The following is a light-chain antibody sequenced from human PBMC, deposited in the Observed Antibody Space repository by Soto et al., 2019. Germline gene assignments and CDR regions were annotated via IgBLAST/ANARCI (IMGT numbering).Light chain of an antibody. CDR1: QSVLYSSNNKNY. V-gene: IGKV4-1*01. J-gene: IGKJ2*01. CDR2: WAS. CDR3: HHYFSPPYT. Sequence: DIVMTQSPDSLAVSLGERATINCKSSQSVLYSSNNKNYLAWYQQKPGQPPKLLIYWASTRESGVPDRFSGSGSGPDFSLTISSLQAEDVAVYYCHHYFSPPYTFGQGTKLEIK.